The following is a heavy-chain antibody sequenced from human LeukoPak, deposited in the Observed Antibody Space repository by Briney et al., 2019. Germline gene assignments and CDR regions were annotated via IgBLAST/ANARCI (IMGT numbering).Heavy chain of an antibody. Sequence: TGGSLRLSCAASGFTFSDYTMNWVRQAPGKGLEWVSSISPSSSYMYYADSVKGRFTISRDNTKNSLYLQMNSLRAEDTGVYYCARVPGDVWGKGTTVTVSS. CDR1: GFTFSDYT. CDR2: ISPSSSYM. V-gene: IGHV3-21*01. J-gene: IGHJ6*04. CDR3: ARVPGDV.